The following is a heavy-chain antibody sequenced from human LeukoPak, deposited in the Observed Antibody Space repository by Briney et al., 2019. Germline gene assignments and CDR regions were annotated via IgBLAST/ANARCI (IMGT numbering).Heavy chain of an antibody. Sequence: GGSLRLSCAASGFTFSSYSMNWVRQAPGKGLEWVSSISSSSSYIYYADSVKGRFTISRDNAKNSLYLQMNSLRVEDTAVYYCARDRCPTPHWFDPWGQGTLVTVSS. J-gene: IGHJ5*02. CDR2: ISSSSSYI. CDR3: ARDRCPTPHWFDP. CDR1: GFTFSSYS. D-gene: IGHD4-17*01. V-gene: IGHV3-21*01.